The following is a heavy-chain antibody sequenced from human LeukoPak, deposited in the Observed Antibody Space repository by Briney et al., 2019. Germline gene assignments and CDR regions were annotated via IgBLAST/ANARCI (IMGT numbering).Heavy chain of an antibody. CDR1: GGSIGSSSYY. CDR3: ARNVQGLTVTPDH. V-gene: IGHV4-39*01. J-gene: IGHJ4*02. CDR2: IYYSGST. Sequence: PSETLSLTCTVSGGSIGSSSYYWGWIRQPPGKGLEWIGTIYYSGSTYYNPSLKSRVTISVDTSKNQFSLKLSSVTAADTAVYYCARNVQGLTVTPDHWGQGTLVTVSS. D-gene: IGHD4-17*01.